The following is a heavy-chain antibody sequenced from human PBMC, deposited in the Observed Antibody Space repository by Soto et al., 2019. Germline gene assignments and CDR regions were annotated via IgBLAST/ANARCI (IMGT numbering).Heavy chain of an antibody. V-gene: IGHV3-30*18. CDR3: AKGLARYFDWLLCDS. J-gene: IGHJ4*02. CDR1: GFIFSNYG. Sequence: GGSLRLSCAASGFIFSNYGMHWVRQAPGKGLEWVATISHDGSLQHYADPVRGRFTISRDRSKNTVHLQMNSLRVEDTAVYYCAKGLARYFDWLLCDSWGQGTLVTVSS. CDR2: ISHDGSLQ. D-gene: IGHD3-9*01.